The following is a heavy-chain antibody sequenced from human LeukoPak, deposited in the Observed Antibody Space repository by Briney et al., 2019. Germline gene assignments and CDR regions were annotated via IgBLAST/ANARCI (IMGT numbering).Heavy chain of an antibody. CDR2: ISSNNGNT. J-gene: IGHJ1*01. CDR3: ARSLHYYDNSGLFIQY. V-gene: IGHV1-18*04. Sequence: AASVKVSCKASGYTFTGYYMHWVRQAPGQGLEWMGWISSNNGNTKYAQKLQGRVTMTADTTTSTAYMELRSLRSDDTAVYYCARSLHYYDNSGLFIQYWGQGTLVTVSS. CDR1: GYTFTGYY. D-gene: IGHD3-22*01.